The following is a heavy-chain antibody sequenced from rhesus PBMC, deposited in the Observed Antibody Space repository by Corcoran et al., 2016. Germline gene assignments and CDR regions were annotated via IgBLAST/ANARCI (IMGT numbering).Heavy chain of an antibody. Sequence: EVQLVESGGGLVQPGGSLRLSCAASGLTFSYYDINWVRQAPGKGLAWVSYISNSGGSTYYADSVKGRFTISRDNSKNTLSLQMNSLRAEDTAVYYCAIRGSTSLFDYWGQGVLVTVSS. CDR2: ISNSGGST. D-gene: IGHD1-44*01. CDR1: GLTFSYYD. J-gene: IGHJ4*01. V-gene: IGHV3S5*01. CDR3: AIRGSTSLFDY.